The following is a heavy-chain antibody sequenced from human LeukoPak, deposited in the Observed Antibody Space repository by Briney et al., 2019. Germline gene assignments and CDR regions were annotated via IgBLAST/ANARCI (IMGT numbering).Heavy chain of an antibody. CDR2: IDPSGST. CDR3: AKEGAAPGPDFDY. J-gene: IGHJ4*02. V-gene: IGHV4-4*07. D-gene: IGHD6-13*01. Sequence: SETLSLTCTVSGASIRHYYWSWIRQPAEKGLEWIGRIDPSGSTNYNPSLKSRVTMSIDTSKNQFALKLNSVTAADTAVYYCAKEGAAPGPDFDYWGQGTLVIVSS. CDR1: GASIRHYY.